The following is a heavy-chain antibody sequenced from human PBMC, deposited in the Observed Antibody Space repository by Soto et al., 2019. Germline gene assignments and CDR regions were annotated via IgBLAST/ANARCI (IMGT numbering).Heavy chain of an antibody. CDR3: VKYAAGIGWLSAY. V-gene: IGHV3-23*01. CDR1: GFTFRIYA. D-gene: IGHD3-22*01. J-gene: IGHJ4*02. Sequence: GGSLRLSCAASGFTFRIYAMSWVRQAPGKGLEWVSTISGNGGTSYADFVRGRFTISRDNSKNTLYLQMNSLRAEDTATYYCVKYAAGIGWLSAYWGQGTSVPVSS. CDR2: ISGNGGT.